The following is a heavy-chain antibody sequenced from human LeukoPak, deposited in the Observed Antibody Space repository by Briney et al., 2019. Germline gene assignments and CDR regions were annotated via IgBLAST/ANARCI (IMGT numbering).Heavy chain of an antibody. J-gene: IGHJ4*02. CDR1: GFTFSNAW. CDR2: IKSKTDGGTT. CDR3: TTMPGGSSWYVFRDY. D-gene: IGHD6-13*01. Sequence: GGSLRLSCAASGFTFSNAWMSWVRQAPGKGLEWVGRIKSKTDGGTTDYAAPVKGRFTISRDDSKNTLYLQMNSLETEDTAVYYCTTMPGGSSWYVFRDYWGQGTLVTVSS. V-gene: IGHV3-15*01.